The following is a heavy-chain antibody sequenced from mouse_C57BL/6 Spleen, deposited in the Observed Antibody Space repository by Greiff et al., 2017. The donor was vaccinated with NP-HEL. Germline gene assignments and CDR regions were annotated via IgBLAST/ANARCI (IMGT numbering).Heavy chain of an antibody. CDR3: ARRYYDYDGFAY. V-gene: IGHV1-61*01. CDR1: GYTFTSYW. CDR2: IYPSDSET. J-gene: IGHJ3*01. Sequence: QVQLQQPGAELVRPGSSVKLSCKASGYTFTSYWMDWVKQRPGQGLEWIGNIYPSDSETHYNQKFKDKATLTVDKYSSTAYMQLSSLTSEDSAVYYCARRYYDYDGFAYWGQGTLVAVSA. D-gene: IGHD2-4*01.